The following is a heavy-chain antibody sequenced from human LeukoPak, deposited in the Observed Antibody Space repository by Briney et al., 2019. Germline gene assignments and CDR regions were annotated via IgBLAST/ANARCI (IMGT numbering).Heavy chain of an antibody. J-gene: IGHJ4*02. D-gene: IGHD5-18*01. V-gene: IGHV2-70*04. CDR1: GFSLSTSGMR. Sequence: SGPTLVNPPQPLTLTCTFSGFSLSTSGMRVSWIRQPPGKALEWLARIDWDDDKFYSTSLKTRLTISKDTSKNQVVLTMTNMDPVDTATYYCARCARGYSYGYFDYWGQGTLVTVSS. CDR2: IDWDDDK. CDR3: ARCARGYSYGYFDY.